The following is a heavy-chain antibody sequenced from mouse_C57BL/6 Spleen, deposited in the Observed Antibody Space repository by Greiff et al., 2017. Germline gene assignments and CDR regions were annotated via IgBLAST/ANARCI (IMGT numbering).Heavy chain of an antibody. V-gene: IGHV1-39*01. Sequence: VQLKESGPELVKPGASVKISCKASGYSFTDYNMNWVKQSNGKSLEWIGVINPNYGTTSYNQKFKGKATLTVDQSSSTAYMQLNSLTAEDAAVYYCARGRGYDVAWFADWGQGTLVTVSA. D-gene: IGHD2-3*01. CDR3: ARGRGYDVAWFAD. CDR1: GYSFTDYN. J-gene: IGHJ3*01. CDR2: INPNYGTT.